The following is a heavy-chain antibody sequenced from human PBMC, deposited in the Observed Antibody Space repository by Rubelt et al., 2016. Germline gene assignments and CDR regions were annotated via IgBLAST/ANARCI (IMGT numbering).Heavy chain of an antibody. J-gene: IGHJ4*02. D-gene: IGHD4-23*01. CDR3: ARHADYGGNLFDY. CDR1: GGSISSSSYY. Sequence: QPQLQESGPGLVKPSETLSLTCTVSGGSISSSSYYWGWIRQPPWKGLEWIGRIYYSGCTYYNPSPKRVFTILDDTSNNQFSLKLSSVTAAATAVYYCARHADYGGNLFDYWGQGTLVTVSS. CDR2: IYYSGCT. V-gene: IGHV4-39*01.